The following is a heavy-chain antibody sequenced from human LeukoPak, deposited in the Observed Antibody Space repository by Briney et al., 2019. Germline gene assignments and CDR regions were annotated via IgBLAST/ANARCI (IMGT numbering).Heavy chain of an antibody. D-gene: IGHD3-22*01. CDR2: ISYDGSNK. V-gene: IGHV3-30-3*01. CDR3: ASVNYYDSSGFNY. Sequence: GSLRLSCAASGFTFSSYAMHWVRQAPGKGLEWVAVISYDGSNKYYADSVKGRFTISIDNSKNTLYLQMNSLRAEDTAVYYCASVNYYDSSGFNYWGQGTLVTVSS. CDR1: GFTFSSYA. J-gene: IGHJ4*02.